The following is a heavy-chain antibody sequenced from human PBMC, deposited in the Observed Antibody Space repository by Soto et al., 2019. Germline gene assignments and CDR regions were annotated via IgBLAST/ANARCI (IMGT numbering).Heavy chain of an antibody. Sequence: QVQLVESGGGVVQPGRSLRLSCAASGFTFSSYGMHWVRQAPGKGLEWVAVISYDGSNKYYADSVKGRFTISRDNSKNMLHLQMNSLRAEDTAVYYCAKTSGYYKSRGAFDIWGQGTMVTVSS. D-gene: IGHD3-3*01. J-gene: IGHJ3*02. CDR2: ISYDGSNK. CDR3: AKTSGYYKSRGAFDI. CDR1: GFTFSSYG. V-gene: IGHV3-30*18.